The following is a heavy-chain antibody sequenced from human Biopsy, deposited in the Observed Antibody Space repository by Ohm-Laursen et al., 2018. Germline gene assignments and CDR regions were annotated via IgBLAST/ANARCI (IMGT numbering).Heavy chain of an antibody. CDR2: ISSRSSDI. Sequence: SLRLSCAASGFIFSIYTMNWVCQALGEGLEWVSSISSRSSDIYYADSVKGRFTISRDNAKNSLFLHMNSLRAEDTAVYYCARESALKWYQSLSYFNGMDVWGQGTTVTVSS. CDR1: GFIFSIYT. V-gene: IGHV3-21*01. J-gene: IGHJ6*02. D-gene: IGHD2-2*01. CDR3: ARESALKWYQSLSYFNGMDV.